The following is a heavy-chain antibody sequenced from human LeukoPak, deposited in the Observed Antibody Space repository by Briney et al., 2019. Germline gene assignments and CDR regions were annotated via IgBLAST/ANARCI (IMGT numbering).Heavy chain of an antibody. Sequence: SETPSLTCAVSGDSISNHIYYWDWIRQTPGKGLEWIGAVYYTGNAYYNPSLKSRVTISVDTSDNRFSLHLSSENAADTAIYYCARLRALSGHRGAFDIWGQGTLVTVSS. CDR1: GDSISNHIYY. J-gene: IGHJ3*02. CDR3: ARLRALSGHRGAFDI. V-gene: IGHV4-39*01. D-gene: IGHD5/OR15-5a*01. CDR2: VYYTGNA.